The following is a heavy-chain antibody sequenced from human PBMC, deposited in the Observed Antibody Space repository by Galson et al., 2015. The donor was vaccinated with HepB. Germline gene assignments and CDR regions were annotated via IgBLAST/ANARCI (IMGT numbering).Heavy chain of an antibody. J-gene: IGHJ4*02. CDR3: ARESGGGVDSSGYYDRPPGDLKIRSVGYFDY. D-gene: IGHD3-22*01. CDR1: GGTFSSYA. Sequence: SVKVSCKASGGTFSSYAISWVRQAPGQGLEWMGGIIPIFGTANYAQKFQGRVTITADESTSTAYMELSSLRSEDTAVYYCARESGGGVDSSGYYDRPPGDLKIRSVGYFDYWGQGTLVTVSS. CDR2: IIPIFGTA. V-gene: IGHV1-69*13.